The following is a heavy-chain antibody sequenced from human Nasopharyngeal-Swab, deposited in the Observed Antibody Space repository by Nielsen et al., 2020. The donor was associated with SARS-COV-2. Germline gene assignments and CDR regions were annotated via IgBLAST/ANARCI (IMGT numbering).Heavy chain of an antibody. J-gene: IGHJ4*02. CDR2: INHSGST. CDR3: ARNLMVRGVTSLAFDY. D-gene: IGHD3-10*01. V-gene: IGHV4-34*13. Sequence: RQAPGKGLEWIGEINHSGSTNYNPSLKSRVTISVDTSKNQFSLKLSSVTAADTAVYYCARNLMVRGVTSLAFDYWGQGTVVTVSS.